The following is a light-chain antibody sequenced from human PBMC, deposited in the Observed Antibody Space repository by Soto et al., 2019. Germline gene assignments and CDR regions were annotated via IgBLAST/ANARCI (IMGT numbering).Light chain of an antibody. J-gene: IGLJ2*01. V-gene: IGLV2-14*03. CDR1: SSDIGTYDY. Sequence: QSALTQPASVSGSPGQSIAISCTETSSDIGTYDYVSWYQQYPGKAPKLMIYHVSDRPSGVSNRFSGSKSGNTASLTISGLQPEDEADYYCSSYTTSRTLIFGGGTKLTVL. CDR3: SSYTTSRTLI. CDR2: HVS.